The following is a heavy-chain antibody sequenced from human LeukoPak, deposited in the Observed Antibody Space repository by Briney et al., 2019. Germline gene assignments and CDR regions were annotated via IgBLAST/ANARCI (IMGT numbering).Heavy chain of an antibody. V-gene: IGHV3-74*01. CDR1: GFTYTDYW. CDR2: INPDGTII. Sequence: PGGSLRLSCVGSGFTYTDYWMHWFRQAPGKGPVWVSRINPDGTIIDYADSVKGRFRISRDNAKNLLYLQMNGLRADDTDVYYCAKDLSWNTADRWGQGILVTVSS. CDR3: AKDLSWNTADR. J-gene: IGHJ5*02. D-gene: IGHD5-18*01.